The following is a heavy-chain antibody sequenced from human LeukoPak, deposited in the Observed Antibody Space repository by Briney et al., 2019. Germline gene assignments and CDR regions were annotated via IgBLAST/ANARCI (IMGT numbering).Heavy chain of an antibody. J-gene: IGHJ4*02. D-gene: IGHD3-10*01. V-gene: IGHV3-66*03. CDR1: GFSFSDNY. CDR2: LYSNGNT. Sequence: PGGSLRLSCKASGFSFSDNYMSWVRQAPGKGLEWLSVLYSNGNTYCIDSVKGRFSISRDNSKNTLYLQMNSLRPEDTAVYYCARDGWGSLEFDYRGQGTLVTVSS. CDR3: ARDGWGSLEFDY.